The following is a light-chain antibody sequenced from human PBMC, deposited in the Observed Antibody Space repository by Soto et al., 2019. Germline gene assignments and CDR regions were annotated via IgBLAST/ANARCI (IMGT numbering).Light chain of an antibody. CDR2: DVS. Sequence: QSVLAQSPSASGCAGQSVSISCTGTSSDIGGYNSVCWYQQHPGKAPKVMIYDVSKRPSGVPDRFSGSKSGNTASLTVSALHAEDEADYYCSSYTYRNNLVFGTGTKVTVL. CDR3: SSYTYRNNLV. J-gene: IGLJ1*01. CDR1: SSDIGGYNS. V-gene: IGLV2-8*01.